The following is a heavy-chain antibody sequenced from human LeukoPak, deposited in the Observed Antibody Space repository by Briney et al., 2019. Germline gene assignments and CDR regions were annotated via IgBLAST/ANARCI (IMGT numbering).Heavy chain of an antibody. CDR2: IYDGDNT. D-gene: IGHD3-3*01. J-gene: IGHJ4*02. Sequence: GGSLRLSCAVSGFTVSSKYMNWVRQAPGKGLEWVSTIYDGDNTNYADSVKGRFIVSRDNSKNTLHLQMDSLRAEDTAVYYCARATRDFWSGGTFDYWGQGTLVTVSS. V-gene: IGHV3-66*01. CDR1: GFTVSSKY. CDR3: ARATRDFWSGGTFDY.